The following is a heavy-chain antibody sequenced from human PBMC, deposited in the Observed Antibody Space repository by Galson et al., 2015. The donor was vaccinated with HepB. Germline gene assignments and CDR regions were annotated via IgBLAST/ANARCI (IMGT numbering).Heavy chain of an antibody. CDR3: ARGGTEMATIKSPYWYFDL. CDR2: IYHSGST. Sequence: TLSLTCAVSGGSISSGGYSWSWIRQPPGKGLEWIGYIYHSGSTYYNPSLKSRVTISVDRSKNQFSLKLSSVTAADTAVYYCARGGTEMATIKSPYWYFDLWGRGTLVTVSS. CDR1: GGSISSGGYS. J-gene: IGHJ2*01. V-gene: IGHV4-30-2*01. D-gene: IGHD5-24*01.